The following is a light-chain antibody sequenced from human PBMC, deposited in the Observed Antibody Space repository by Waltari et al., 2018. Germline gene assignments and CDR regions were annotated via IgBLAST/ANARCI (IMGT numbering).Light chain of an antibody. J-gene: IGKJ2*01. CDR1: QSVSSW. CDR3: QQYNSPTYT. V-gene: IGKV1-5*03. CDR2: KAS. Sequence: DIQMTQSPSTLSASVGDRVTITCRASQSVSSWLAWYQQKPGKAPSLLIYKASSLQIGVPSRFSGSGSGTEFTLTISSLQPDDFAAYYCQQYNSPTYTFGQGTKLEIK.